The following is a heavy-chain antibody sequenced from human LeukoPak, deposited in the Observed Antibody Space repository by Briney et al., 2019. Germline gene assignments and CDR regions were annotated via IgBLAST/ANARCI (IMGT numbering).Heavy chain of an antibody. Sequence: PSETLSLTCTVSGGSVSSDSYYWSWIRQPPGKGLEWIGYIDYSGSTNYNPSLKSRVTISVDTSKNQFSLKLSSVTAADTAVYYCARDFYGSRSYIDYWGQGTLVTVSP. V-gene: IGHV4-61*01. CDR3: ARDFYGSRSYIDY. D-gene: IGHD3-10*01. J-gene: IGHJ4*02. CDR1: GGSVSSDSYY. CDR2: IDYSGST.